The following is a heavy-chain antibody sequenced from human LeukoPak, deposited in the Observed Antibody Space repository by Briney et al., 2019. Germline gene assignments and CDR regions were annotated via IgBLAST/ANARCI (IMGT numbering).Heavy chain of an antibody. Sequence: SETLSLTCTVSGYSISSGYYWGWIRQPPGKGLEWIGSIYHSGSTYYNPSLKSRVTISVDTSKNQFSLKLSSVTDADTAVYYCARDPDFWSGYYMDVWGKGTTVTVSS. CDR1: GYSISSGYY. CDR3: ARDPDFWSGYYMDV. J-gene: IGHJ6*03. D-gene: IGHD3-3*01. V-gene: IGHV4-38-2*02. CDR2: IYHSGST.